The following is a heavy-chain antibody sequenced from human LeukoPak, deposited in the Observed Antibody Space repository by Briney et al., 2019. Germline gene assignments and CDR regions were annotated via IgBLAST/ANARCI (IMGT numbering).Heavy chain of an antibody. D-gene: IGHD5-18*01. CDR2: IIPIFGTA. J-gene: IGHJ4*02. V-gene: IGHV1-69*13. Sequence: SVKVSCKDSRGTFSSYAISWVRQAPGQGLEWMGGIIPIFGTANYAQKFQGRVTITADESTSTAYMELSSLRSEDTAVYYCATVDTAMVPFYYWGQGTLVTVSS. CDR1: RGTFSSYA. CDR3: ATVDTAMVPFYY.